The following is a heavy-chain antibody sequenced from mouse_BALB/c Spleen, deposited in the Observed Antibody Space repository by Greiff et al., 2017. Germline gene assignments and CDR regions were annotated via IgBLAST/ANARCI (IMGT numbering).Heavy chain of an antibody. CDR2: ILPGSGST. V-gene: IGHV1-9*01. CDR1: GYTFSSYW. CDR3: ARSPMITTGGDFDY. Sequence: QVQLQQSGAELMKPGASVKISCKATGYTFSSYWIEWVKQRPGHGLEWIGEILPGSGSTNYNEKFKGKATFTADTSSNTAYMQLSSLTSEDSAVYYCARSPMITTGGDFDYWGQGTTLTVSS. J-gene: IGHJ2*01. D-gene: IGHD2-4*01.